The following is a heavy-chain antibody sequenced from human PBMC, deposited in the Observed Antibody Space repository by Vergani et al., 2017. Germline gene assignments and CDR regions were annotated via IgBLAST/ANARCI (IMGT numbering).Heavy chain of an antibody. CDR3: AKDDGIAAAGTPPYTGIDY. Sequence: QVQLVESGGGVVQPGRSLRLSCAASVFTFSSYGMHWVRQAPGKGLEWVAVISYDGSNKYYADSVKGRFTISRDTSKNTLYLQMNSLRAEDTAVYYCAKDDGIAAAGTPPYTGIDYWGQGTLVTVSS. V-gene: IGHV3-30*18. CDR1: VFTFSSYG. D-gene: IGHD6-13*01. J-gene: IGHJ4*02. CDR2: ISYDGSNK.